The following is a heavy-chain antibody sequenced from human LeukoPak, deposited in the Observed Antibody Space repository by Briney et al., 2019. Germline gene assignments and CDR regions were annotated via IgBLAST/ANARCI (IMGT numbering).Heavy chain of an antibody. D-gene: IGHD1-14*01. J-gene: IGHJ4*02. CDR1: GSTFDNYI. CDR2: IILILDIA. Sequence: SVKVSCKTSGSTFDNYIISWVRQAPGQGLEWVGTIILILDIANYAQKFQGRVAITADTSTSTAYMELTNLGSEDTAVYFCAREPEGLTTESHWGQGTLVTVSS. V-gene: IGHV1-69*04. CDR3: AREPEGLTTESH.